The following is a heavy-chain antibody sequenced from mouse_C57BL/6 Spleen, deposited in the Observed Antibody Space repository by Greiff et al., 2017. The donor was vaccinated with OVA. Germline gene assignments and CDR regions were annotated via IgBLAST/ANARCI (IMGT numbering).Heavy chain of an antibody. D-gene: IGHD1-1*01. Sequence: EVKLVESGGGLVKPGGSLKLSCAASGFTFSSYAMSWVRQTPEKRLEWVATISDGGSYTYYPDNVKGRFTISRDNAKNNLYLQMSHLKSEDTAMYYCAREDYYGTGLDYWGQGTTLTVSS. CDR2: ISDGGSYT. V-gene: IGHV5-4*01. J-gene: IGHJ2*01. CDR1: GFTFSSYA. CDR3: AREDYYGTGLDY.